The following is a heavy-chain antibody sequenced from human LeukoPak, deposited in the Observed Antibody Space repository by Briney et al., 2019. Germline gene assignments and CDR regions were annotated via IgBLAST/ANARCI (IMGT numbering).Heavy chain of an antibody. V-gene: IGHV4-34*01. CDR3: ARDKLGNDY. Sequence: KASETLSLTCAVYGGSFSGYYWSWIRQPPGKGLEWIGEINHSGSTNYNPSLKSRVTISVDTSKNQFSLKLSSVTAADTAVYYCARDKLGNDYWGQGTLVTVSS. J-gene: IGHJ4*02. CDR1: GGSFSGYY. D-gene: IGHD7-27*01. CDR2: INHSGST.